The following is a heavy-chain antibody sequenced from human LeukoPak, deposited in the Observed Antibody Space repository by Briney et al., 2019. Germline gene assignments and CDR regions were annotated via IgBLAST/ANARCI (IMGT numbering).Heavy chain of an antibody. Sequence: GGSLRLSCAASGFTFSNYWMSWVRQAPGKGLEWMATIKEDGSEKYYVDSVKGRFTISRDNAKNSQYLQMNSLRAEDTAVYFCARTEYNYGAPIYWGRGTLVTVSS. J-gene: IGHJ4*02. D-gene: IGHD4/OR15-4a*01. CDR3: ARTEYNYGAPIY. CDR2: IKEDGSEK. V-gene: IGHV3-7*04. CDR1: GFTFSNYW.